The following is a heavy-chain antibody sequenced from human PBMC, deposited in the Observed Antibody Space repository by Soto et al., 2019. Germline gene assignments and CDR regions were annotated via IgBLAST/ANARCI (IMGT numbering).Heavy chain of an antibody. Sequence: QVQLQQWGAGLLKPSETLSLTCAVYGGSFSGYYWSWIRQPPGKGLEWIGEINHSGSTNYNPSLKSRVTISVDTSKTQFSLKLSSVTAADTAVYYCARTVLLWFGELSSHDWFDPWGQGTLVTVSS. D-gene: IGHD3-10*01. CDR3: ARTVLLWFGELSSHDWFDP. CDR1: GGSFSGYY. V-gene: IGHV4-34*01. J-gene: IGHJ5*02. CDR2: INHSGST.